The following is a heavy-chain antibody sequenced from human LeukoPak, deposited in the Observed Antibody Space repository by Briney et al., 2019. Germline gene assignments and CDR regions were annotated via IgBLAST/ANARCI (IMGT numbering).Heavy chain of an antibody. CDR2: ISGSGGST. V-gene: IGHV3-23*01. CDR1: GFTFSTYA. D-gene: IGHD3-3*01. CDR3: AESGLNRFDY. Sequence: GGSLRLSCAASGFTFSTYAMSWVRQAPGKGLEWVSGISGSGGSTYYADSVKGRFTISRDDSKKTLYLQMNSLRAEDTAVYYCAESGLNRFDYWGQGILVTVSS. J-gene: IGHJ4*02.